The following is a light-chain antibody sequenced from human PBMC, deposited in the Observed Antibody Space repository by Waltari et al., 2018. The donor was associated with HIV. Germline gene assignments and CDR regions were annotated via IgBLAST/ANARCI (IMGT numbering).Light chain of an antibody. V-gene: IGKV3-20*01. CDR2: GAS. CDR1: QSVTSNY. CDR3: QQYGSPPPT. J-gene: IGKJ2*01. Sequence: EIVLTQSPDTMSLSQGERATLSCRASQSVTSNYLAWYQQKPGQAPRLLIYGASTRATRIPDRFSGSGSGADFTLTISRLEPEDFAVYYCQQYGSPPPTFGQGTKLEIK.